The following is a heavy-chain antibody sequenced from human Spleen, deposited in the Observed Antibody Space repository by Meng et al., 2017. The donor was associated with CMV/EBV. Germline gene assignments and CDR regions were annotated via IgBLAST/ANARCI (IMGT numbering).Heavy chain of an antibody. CDR1: GGRVSSNSAD. V-gene: IGHV6-1*02. D-gene: IGHD6-19*01. CDR2: TYYRSKWYN. J-gene: IGHJ4*02. CDR3: ARSGSSGWIDY. Sequence: VQATKSGPGMEKPAQNRSRTCDIAGGRVSSNSADWNWIRQSTSRGLEWLGRTYYRSKWYNDYAVSVKSRITINPDTSKNQFSLQLNSVTPEDTAMYYCARSGSSGWIDYWGQGTLVTVSS.